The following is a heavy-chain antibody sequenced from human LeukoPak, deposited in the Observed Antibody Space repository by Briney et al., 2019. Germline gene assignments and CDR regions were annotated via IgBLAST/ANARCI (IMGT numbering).Heavy chain of an antibody. Sequence: SETLSLTCSLSGDSIESYFWTWIRQPRGRVPEWIGYMYNSGPPNYNPSLKSRVTISGDTTKNVFSLNLQSVTAADSAIYYCAALPYTTAWREYWGQGALVTVSS. CDR1: GDSIESYF. V-gene: IGHV4-59*13. CDR3: AALPYTTAWREY. CDR2: MYNSGPP. J-gene: IGHJ4*02. D-gene: IGHD3-16*01.